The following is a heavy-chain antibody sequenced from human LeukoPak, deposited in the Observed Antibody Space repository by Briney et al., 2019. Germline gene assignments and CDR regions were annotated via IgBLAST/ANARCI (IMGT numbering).Heavy chain of an antibody. J-gene: IGHJ4*02. CDR1: GFTFSSYG. V-gene: IGHV3-30*02. CDR2: IRYDGSNK. CDR3: AKSTSGSYSYFDY. D-gene: IGHD1-26*01. Sequence: QTGGSLRLSCAASGFTFSSYGMHWVRQAPGKGLEWVAFIRYDGSNKYYADSVKGRFTISRDNSKNTLYLQMNSLRAEDTAVYYCAKSTSGSYSYFDYWGQGTLVTVSS.